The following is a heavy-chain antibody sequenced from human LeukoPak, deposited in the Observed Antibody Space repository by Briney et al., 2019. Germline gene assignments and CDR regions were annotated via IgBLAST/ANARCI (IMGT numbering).Heavy chain of an antibody. CDR3: VRGTGY. Sequence: GGSLRLSCSVSGFTFSTYVMHWVRQAPGKGLEYVSAISSNGDNTYYADSVKGRFTISRNNSKNTLYLQMSSLRADDTAVYYCVRGTGYWGQGTLVTVSS. CDR2: ISSNGDNT. V-gene: IGHV3-64D*06. J-gene: IGHJ4*02. CDR1: GFTFSTYV.